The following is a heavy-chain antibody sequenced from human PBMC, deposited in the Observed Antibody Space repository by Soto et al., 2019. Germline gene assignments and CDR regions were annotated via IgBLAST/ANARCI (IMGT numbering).Heavy chain of an antibody. CDR3: AKVPVGATGRFDY. CDR2: ISGSGGST. CDR1: GFTFSNYA. D-gene: IGHD1-26*01. V-gene: IGHV3-23*01. Sequence: GGSLRLSCAGPGFTFSNYAMSWVRQAPGKGLAWVSAISGSGGSTYYADSVKGRFTISRDNSKNTLYLQMNSLRAEDTALYYCAKVPVGATGRFDYWGQGTLVTVSS. J-gene: IGHJ4*02.